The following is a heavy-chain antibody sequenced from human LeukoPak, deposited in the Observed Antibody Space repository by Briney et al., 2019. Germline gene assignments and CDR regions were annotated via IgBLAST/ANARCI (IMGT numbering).Heavy chain of an antibody. CDR3: VKRQCSSTHCYGFDY. Sequence: GGSLRLPCATSGFTYSSCVMAWVRQAPGKGLEWVSSISGSGASTYYADSVKGRFTISRDNSMNTLYLQMNSLRADDTAVYYCVKRQCSSTHCYGFDYWGQGTLVTVSS. J-gene: IGHJ4*02. CDR1: GFTYSSCV. D-gene: IGHD2-2*01. V-gene: IGHV3-23*01. CDR2: ISGSGAST.